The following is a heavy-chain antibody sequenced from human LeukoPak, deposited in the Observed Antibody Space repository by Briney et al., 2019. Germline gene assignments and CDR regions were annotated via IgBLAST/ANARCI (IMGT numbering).Heavy chain of an antibody. CDR2: INSDGSST. J-gene: IGHJ4*02. CDR3: ASMGYGDVGY. CDR1: GFTLSSYW. D-gene: IGHD4-17*01. V-gene: IGHV3-74*01. Sequence: GGCLRLSCAASGFTLSSYWMHWVRQAPGEGLVWVSRINSDGSSTSYADSVKGRFTISRDNTKNTLYLQMNSLRAEDTAVYYCASMGYGDVGYWGQGTLVTVSS.